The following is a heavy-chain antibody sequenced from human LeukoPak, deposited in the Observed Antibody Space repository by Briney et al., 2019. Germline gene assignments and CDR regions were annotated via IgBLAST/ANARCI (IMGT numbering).Heavy chain of an antibody. CDR2: ISGNGDSV. J-gene: IGHJ4*02. CDR1: GFTFETYA. Sequence: PGGSLRLPCAASGFTFETYAMHWVRHTPGKGLEWVSGISGNGDSVAYADSVKGRFTISRDNAKNSLFLQMNSLRPEDTAFYYCAKDATGYYYYPYFYSWGQGTLVTVSS. V-gene: IGHV3-9*01. D-gene: IGHD3-22*01. CDR3: AKDATGYYYYPYFYS.